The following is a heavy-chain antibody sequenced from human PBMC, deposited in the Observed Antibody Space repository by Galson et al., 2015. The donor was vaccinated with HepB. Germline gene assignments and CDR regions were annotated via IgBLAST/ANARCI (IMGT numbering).Heavy chain of an antibody. CDR1: GGSISSYY. CDR3: ARSPVGATSPGLYYYGMDV. J-gene: IGHJ6*02. D-gene: IGHD1-26*01. Sequence: ETLSLTCTVSGGSISSYYWSWIRRPAGKGLEWIGRIYTSGSTNYSPSLKSRVTMSVDTSKNQFSLKLSSVTAADTAVYYCARSPVGATSPGLYYYGMDVWGQGTTVTVSS. CDR2: IYTSGST. V-gene: IGHV4-4*07.